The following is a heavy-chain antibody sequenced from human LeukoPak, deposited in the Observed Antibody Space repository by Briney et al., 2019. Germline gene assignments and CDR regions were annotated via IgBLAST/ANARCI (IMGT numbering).Heavy chain of an antibody. J-gene: IGHJ6*03. CDR3: ARETSQKGAHYMDV. D-gene: IGHD3-16*01. V-gene: IGHV4-59*01. CDR2: IYYSGST. Sequence: SETLSLTCTVSGGSISSYYWSWIRQPPGKGREWIGYIYYSGSTNYNPSLKSRVTISVDTSKNQFSLKLSSVTAADTAVYYCARETSQKGAHYMDVWGKGTTVTISS. CDR1: GGSISSYY.